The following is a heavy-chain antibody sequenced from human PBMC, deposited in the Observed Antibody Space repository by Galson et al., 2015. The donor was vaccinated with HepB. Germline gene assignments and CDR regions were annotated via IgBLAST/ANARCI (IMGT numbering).Heavy chain of an antibody. D-gene: IGHD6-6*01. J-gene: IGHJ6*02. CDR3: ARDSSSIAARPKYYYYGMDV. V-gene: IGHV4-38-2*02. CDR2: IYHSGST. CDR1: GYSISSGYY. Sequence: ETLSLTCAVSGYSISSGYYWGWIRQPPGKGLEWIGSIYHSGSTYYNPSLKSRVTISVDSSKNQFSLKLSSVTAADTAVYYCARDSSSIAARPKYYYYGMDVWGQGTTVTVSS.